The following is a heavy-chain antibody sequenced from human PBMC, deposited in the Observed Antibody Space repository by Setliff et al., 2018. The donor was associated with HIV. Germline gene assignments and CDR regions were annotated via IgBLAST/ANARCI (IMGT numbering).Heavy chain of an antibody. CDR2: IYTSGST. V-gene: IGHV4-4*07. D-gene: IGHD1-26*01. CDR1: GGSISSYY. Sequence: SETLSLTCTVSGGSISSYYWSWIRQPAGKGLEWIGRIYTSGSTNYNPSLKSRVTMSVDTSKNQFSLKLSSATAADTAVYYCARGSYYEYYYYMDVWGKGTTVTVSS. CDR3: ARGSYYEYYYYMDV. J-gene: IGHJ6*03.